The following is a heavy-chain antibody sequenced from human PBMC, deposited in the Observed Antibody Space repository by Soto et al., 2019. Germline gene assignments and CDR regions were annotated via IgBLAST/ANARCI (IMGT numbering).Heavy chain of an antibody. CDR2: IRSNTHGGTV. D-gene: IGHD5-12*01. V-gene: IGHV3-15*07. J-gene: IGHJ4*02. Sequence: PGGSLRLSCTASGFNFNNAWMNWVRQTPGRGLEWVGRIRSNTHGGTVDSAAPVKGRFTILRDDSQNTVYLQMNSLKTEDTAVYYCTTADGYHPVDYWGQGALVTVSS. CDR1: GFNFNNAW. CDR3: TTADGYHPVDY.